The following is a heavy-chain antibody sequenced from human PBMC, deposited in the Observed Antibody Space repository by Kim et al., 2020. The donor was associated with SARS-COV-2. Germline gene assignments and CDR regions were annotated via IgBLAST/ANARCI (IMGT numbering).Heavy chain of an antibody. J-gene: IGHJ5*02. CDR1: GYSFTSYW. V-gene: IGHV5-10-1*01. D-gene: IGHD3-10*01. CDR2: IDPSDSYT. CDR3: ARHSGVGPRVRGVIYWFDP. Sequence: GESLKISCKGSGYSFTSYWISWVRQMPGKGLEWMGRIDPSDSYTNYSPSFQGHVTISADKSISTAYLQWSSLKASDTAMYYCARHSGVGPRVRGVIYWFDPWGQGTLVTVSS.